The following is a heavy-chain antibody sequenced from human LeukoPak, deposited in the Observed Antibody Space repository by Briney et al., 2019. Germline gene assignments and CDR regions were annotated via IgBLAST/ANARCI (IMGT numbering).Heavy chain of an antibody. J-gene: IGHJ6*03. CDR1: GGSISSYY. CDR3: ARQGGYPIYYYYYMDV. Sequence: SETLSLTCTVSGGSISSYYWSWIRQPPGKGLEWIGYIYTSGSTNYNPSLKSRVTISVDTSKNQFSLKLSSVTAADTAVYYCARQGGYPIYYYYYMDVWGKGTTVTVSS. V-gene: IGHV4-4*09. D-gene: IGHD5-12*01. CDR2: IYTSGST.